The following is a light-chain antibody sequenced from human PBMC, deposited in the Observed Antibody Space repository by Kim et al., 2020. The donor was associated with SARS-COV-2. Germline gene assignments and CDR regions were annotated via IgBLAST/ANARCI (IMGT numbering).Light chain of an antibody. V-gene: IGLV1-47*01. J-gene: IGLJ3*02. CDR3: TAWDTSLRAWL. CDR2: RSY. CDR1: DSNIGRNY. Sequence: GQRVTMSCSESDSNIGRNYVYWYQQLPGTAPKLLIYRSYKRPSGVPDRFSASRSGTSASLAISGLRSEDEADYYCTAWDTSLRAWLFGGGTQLTVL.